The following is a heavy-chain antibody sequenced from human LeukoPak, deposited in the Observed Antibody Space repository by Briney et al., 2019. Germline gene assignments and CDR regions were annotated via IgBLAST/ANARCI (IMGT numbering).Heavy chain of an antibody. CDR1: GFTFTSYA. CDR3: AKGGGSL. CDR2: ISGGGGST. D-gene: IGHD1-26*01. Sequence: PGGSLRLSCAASGFTFTSYAMSWVRQAPRKGLEWVSAISGGGGSTDYAGSVKGRFTISRDSSKNTLYLQMNSLRAEDTAFYYCAKGGGSLGGQGTLVTVSS. V-gene: IGHV3-23*01. J-gene: IGHJ4*02.